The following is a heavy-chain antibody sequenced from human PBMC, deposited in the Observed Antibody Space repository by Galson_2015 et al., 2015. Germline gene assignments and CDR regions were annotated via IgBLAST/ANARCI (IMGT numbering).Heavy chain of an antibody. V-gene: IGHV3-21*01. Sequence: SLRLSCAASGFTFSSYWMTWVRQAPGKGLEWVSSITSTSSFIYYADSVKGRFTISRDNAKNSLYLQMNSLRAEDTAVYYCARDPLIVVVPNGTRGWFDPWGQGTLVTVSS. CDR2: ITSTSSFI. D-gene: IGHD2-2*01. CDR1: GFTFSSYW. CDR3: ARDPLIVVVPNGTRGWFDP. J-gene: IGHJ5*02.